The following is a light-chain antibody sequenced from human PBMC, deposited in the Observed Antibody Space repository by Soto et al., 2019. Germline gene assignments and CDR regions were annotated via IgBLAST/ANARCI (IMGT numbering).Light chain of an antibody. V-gene: IGKV1-17*01. J-gene: IGKJ1*01. CDR2: AAS. Sequence: DIQMTQSPSSLSASVGDRVTITCRASQVIGPVLAWFQQKPGKAPQRLISAASSLQGRVPSRFSGSRSGTSLTLTIIILQPEDFTTYYCLQHYTFPPTFGQGIKV. CDR3: LQHYTFPPT. CDR1: QVIGPV.